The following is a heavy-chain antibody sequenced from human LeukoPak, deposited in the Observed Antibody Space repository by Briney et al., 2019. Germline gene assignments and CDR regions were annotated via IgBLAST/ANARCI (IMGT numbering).Heavy chain of an antibody. CDR1: GGSISSYY. CDR2: IYYSGST. CDR3: ARDKGDTMVRRGHYYYYYGMDV. Sequence: SETLSLTCTVSGGSISSYYWSWIRQPPGKGLEWIGYIYYSGSTNYNPSLKSRVTISVDTSKNQFSLKLSSVTAADTAVYYCARDKGDTMVRRGHYYYYYGMDVWGQGTTVTVSS. J-gene: IGHJ6*02. D-gene: IGHD3-10*01. V-gene: IGHV4-59*01.